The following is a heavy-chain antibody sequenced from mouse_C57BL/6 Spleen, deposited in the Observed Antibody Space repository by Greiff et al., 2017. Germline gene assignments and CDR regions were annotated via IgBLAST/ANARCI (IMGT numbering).Heavy chain of an antibody. D-gene: IGHD1-1*01. CDR2: IYPGDGDT. J-gene: IGHJ1*03. CDR3: ARSYYYGSSSLYFDV. CDR1: GYAFSSSW. Sequence: VQLVESGPELVKPGASVKISCKASGYAFSSSWMNWVKQRPGKGLEWIGRIYPGDGDTNYNGKFKGKATLTADKSSSTAYMQLSSLTSEDSAVYFCARSYYYGSSSLYFDVWGTGTTVTVSS. V-gene: IGHV1-82*01.